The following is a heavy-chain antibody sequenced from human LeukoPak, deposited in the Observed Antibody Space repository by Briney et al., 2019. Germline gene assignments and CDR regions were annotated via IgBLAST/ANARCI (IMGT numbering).Heavy chain of an antibody. J-gene: IGHJ4*02. CDR2: ISGSGGST. Sequence: PGGSLRLSCVASGFTFNNYAMSRVRQALGKGLEWVSAISGSGGSTYYADSVKGRFTISRDNSKNTLYLQLNSLRAEDTAVYYCAKDYAYLTVRELLFDYWGQGTLVTVSS. CDR1: GFTFNNYA. V-gene: IGHV3-23*01. D-gene: IGHD3-16*01. CDR3: AKDYAYLTVRELLFDY.